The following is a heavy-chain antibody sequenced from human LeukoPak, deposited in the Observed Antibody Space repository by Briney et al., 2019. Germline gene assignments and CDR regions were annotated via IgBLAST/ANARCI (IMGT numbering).Heavy chain of an antibody. D-gene: IGHD2-2*01. V-gene: IGHV4-34*01. Sequence: ASETLSLTCAVYSGSISGYYWGWIRQPPGKGLEWIGEINHSGSTNYHPSLKSRVTISVDTSKNQFTLKLSSGTAADTAVYYCARGLRYQLLCLDYWGQGTLVTVSS. CDR2: INHSGST. J-gene: IGHJ4*02. CDR3: ARGLRYQLLCLDY. CDR1: SGSISGYY.